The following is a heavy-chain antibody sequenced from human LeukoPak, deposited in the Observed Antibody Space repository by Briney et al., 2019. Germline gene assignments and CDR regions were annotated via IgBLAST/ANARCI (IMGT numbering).Heavy chain of an antibody. CDR2: ISGSGGST. CDR1: GFTFSSYA. J-gene: IGHJ2*01. Sequence: GGSLRLSCAASGFTFSSYAMSWVRQAPGKGLEWVSAISGSGGSTYYADSVEGRFTISRDNSKNTLYLQMNSLRAEDTAVYYCAKNAIEMATIHWYFDLWGRGTLVTVSS. CDR3: AKNAIEMATIHWYFDL. V-gene: IGHV3-23*01. D-gene: IGHD5-24*01.